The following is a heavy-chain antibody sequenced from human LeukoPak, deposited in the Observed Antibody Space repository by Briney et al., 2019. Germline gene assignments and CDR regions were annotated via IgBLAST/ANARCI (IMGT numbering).Heavy chain of an antibody. CDR1: GFILSDHY. Sequence: GGSLRLSCAVSGFILSDHYMDWIRQAPGKGPEWVGRIRNKANRYTTDYAASVKGRFTISRDDSKSVLYLQMNTLKNEDTAVYFCARVGSSSSSWDYWGQGTLVTVSS. J-gene: IGHJ4*02. CDR3: ARVGSSSSSWDY. V-gene: IGHV3-72*01. CDR2: IRNKANRYTT. D-gene: IGHD6-6*01.